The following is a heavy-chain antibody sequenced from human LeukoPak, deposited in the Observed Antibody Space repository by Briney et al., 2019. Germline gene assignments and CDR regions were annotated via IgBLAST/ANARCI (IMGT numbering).Heavy chain of an antibody. CDR3: ATGERMVRGDGVDY. D-gene: IGHD3-10*01. J-gene: IGHJ4*02. Sequence: GSLRLSFAASGFTDRNNYLNLVRQAPGKGLEWVSVIYSGGSTYYADSVKGRFTISRDNSKNTLYLQMNSLRAEDTAVYFCATGERMVRGDGVDYWGQGTLVTVSS. CDR2: IYSGGST. V-gene: IGHV3-66*01. CDR1: GFTDRNNY.